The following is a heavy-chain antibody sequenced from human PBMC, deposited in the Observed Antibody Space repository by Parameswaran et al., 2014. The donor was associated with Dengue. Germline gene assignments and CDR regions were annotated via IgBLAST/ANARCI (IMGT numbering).Heavy chain of an antibody. V-gene: IGHV3-48*03. CDR2: ISSSGSTI. CDR3: ARSRMVRLYGMDV. Sequence: VRQAPGKGLEWVSYISSSGSTIYYADSVKGRFTISRDNAKNSLYLQMNSLRAEDAAVYYCARSRMVRLYGMDVWGQGTTVTVSS. J-gene: IGHJ6*02. D-gene: IGHD3-10*01.